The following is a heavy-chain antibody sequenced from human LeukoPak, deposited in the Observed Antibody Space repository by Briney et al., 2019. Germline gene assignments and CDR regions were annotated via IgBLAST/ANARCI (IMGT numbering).Heavy chain of an antibody. Sequence: GGSLRLSCAASGFSFSTYSMIWVRQAPGKGLEWVSSVSGTSEYIYYADSVRGRFTISRDNAKNTVYLQMNSLRAEDTTVYYCARVDFWSGYYYSAPTTYGMDVWGQGTTVTVSS. CDR1: GFSFSTYS. D-gene: IGHD3-3*01. CDR2: VSGTSEYI. V-gene: IGHV3-21*04. J-gene: IGHJ6*02. CDR3: ARVDFWSGYYYSAPTTYGMDV.